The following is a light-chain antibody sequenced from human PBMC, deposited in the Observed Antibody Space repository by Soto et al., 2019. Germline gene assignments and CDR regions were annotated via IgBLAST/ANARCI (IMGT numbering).Light chain of an antibody. CDR3: QQYNHSSRT. CDR2: SAS. CDR1: QSITGR. J-gene: IGKJ1*01. Sequence: DTEMTQAPSTLSVSLGDRATITCRASQSITGRLACSQQRPGRAPQILIYSASTLQTGVSSRFSGSGSGTEFTLTISSLQPDDFATYYCQQYNHSSRTFGQGTKVELK. V-gene: IGKV1-5*03.